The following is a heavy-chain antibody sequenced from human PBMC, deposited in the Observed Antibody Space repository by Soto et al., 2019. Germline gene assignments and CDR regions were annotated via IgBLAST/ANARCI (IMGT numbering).Heavy chain of an antibody. V-gene: IGHV3-23*01. D-gene: IGHD1-1*01. J-gene: IGHJ4*02. CDR1: GFTFSSYA. CDR2: ISGSGGST. CDR3: SKDVAGYPYYFDF. Sequence: GGSLRLSCAASGFTFSSYAMSWVRQAPGKGLEWVSAISGSGGSTYYADSVKGRFTISRDNSKNTLYLQMNSLRTEDTAVYYCSKDVAGYPYYFDFWGQGTLVTVSS.